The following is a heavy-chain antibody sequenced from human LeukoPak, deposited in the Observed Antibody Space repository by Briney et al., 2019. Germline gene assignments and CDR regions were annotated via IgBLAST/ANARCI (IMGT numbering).Heavy chain of an antibody. D-gene: IGHD4-17*01. CDR2: IYYSGST. CDR1: GGSISSSY. V-gene: IGHV4-59*01. J-gene: IGHJ4*02. CDR3: ARDDYGDFFFDS. Sequence: PSETLSLTCTVSGGSISSSYWSWIRQPPGKGLEWIGNIYYSGSTNYNPSLKSRVTISVDTSKNQFSPRLSSVTAADTAVYYCARDDYGDFFFDSWGQGTLVTVSS.